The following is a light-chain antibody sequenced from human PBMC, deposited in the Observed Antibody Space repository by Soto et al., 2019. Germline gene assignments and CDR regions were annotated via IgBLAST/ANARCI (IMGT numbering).Light chain of an antibody. Sequence: EIVLTQSPATLSLSPGERATLSCRARHSVSSYLAWYQQKPGQAPRLLIYDASNRATGIPVRFSGSGSGTDFTLAFRSLEPEDFAVYYCQQRSNWRTFGQGTKVEIK. CDR3: QQRSNWRT. V-gene: IGKV3-11*01. J-gene: IGKJ1*01. CDR2: DAS. CDR1: HSVSSY.